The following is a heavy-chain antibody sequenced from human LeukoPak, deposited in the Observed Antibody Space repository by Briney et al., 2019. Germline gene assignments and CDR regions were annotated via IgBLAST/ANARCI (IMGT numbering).Heavy chain of an antibody. D-gene: IGHD5-24*01. V-gene: IGHV2-5*01. CDR3: ARRREMAALVYAFDI. CDR2: IYWNDDK. CDR1: GFSLSTTGVG. Sequence: SGPTLVNPTQTLTLTCTFSGFSLSTTGVGVGWIRQPPGKALEWLALIYWNDDKRYSPSLKSRPTITKDTSKNQVVLTMTNMDPVDTATYYCARRREMAALVYAFDIWGQGTMVTVSS. J-gene: IGHJ3*02.